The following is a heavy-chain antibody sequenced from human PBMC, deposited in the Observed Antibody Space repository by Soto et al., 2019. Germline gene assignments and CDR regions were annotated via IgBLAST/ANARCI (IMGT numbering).Heavy chain of an antibody. CDR3: ARDPGNCGGDCYQDF. V-gene: IGHV3-33*01. Sequence: QVQLVESGGGVVQPGRSLRLSCAASGFTFSSYGMHWVRQAPGKGLEWVAVIWYDGSNKYYADSVKGRFTISRDNSKNTLYLQMNSLRAEDTAVYYCARDPGNCGGDCYQDFWGQGRLVAVSS. D-gene: IGHD2-21*02. CDR1: GFTFSSYG. J-gene: IGHJ4*02. CDR2: IWYDGSNK.